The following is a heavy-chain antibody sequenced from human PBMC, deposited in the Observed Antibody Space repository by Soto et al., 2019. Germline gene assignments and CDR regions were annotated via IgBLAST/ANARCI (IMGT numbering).Heavy chain of an antibody. CDR2: TSNSGST. CDR1: GGSITSSGYY. J-gene: IGHJ4*02. CDR3: ARGGGSTKVDY. D-gene: IGHD2-2*01. V-gene: IGHV4-31*03. Sequence: QVQLQESGPGLVKPSQTLSLTCTVSGGSITSSGYYWSWIRQHPGEGLEWIGFTSNSGSTSYNPSLKSRVTISVATSSNQFSLYLTSVPAADTAVSSCARGGGSTKVDYWGQGTLVTVSP.